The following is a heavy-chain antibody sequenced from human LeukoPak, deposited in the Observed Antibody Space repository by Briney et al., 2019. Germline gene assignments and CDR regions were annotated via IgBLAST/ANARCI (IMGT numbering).Heavy chain of an antibody. V-gene: IGHV3-30*02. CDR3: AAPGHSSGWDFDY. CDR1: EVTSSSYD. J-gene: IGHJ4*02. D-gene: IGHD6-19*01. Sequence: PGGSLRFSCAAAEVTSSSYDYRWCRRHPARGLQGLAFIRYDGSNKYYAASVKGRFTISRDNSKNTLYLQMNSLRAEDTAVYYCAAPGHSSGWDFDYWGQGTLVTVSS. CDR2: IRYDGSNK.